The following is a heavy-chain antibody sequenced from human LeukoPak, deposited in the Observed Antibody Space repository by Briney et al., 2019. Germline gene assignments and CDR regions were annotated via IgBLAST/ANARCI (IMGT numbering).Heavy chain of an antibody. CDR1: GGTCSSYA. CDR3: ARDEGPGITMVRGASDAFDI. CDR2: ISAYNGNT. V-gene: IGHV1-18*01. J-gene: IGHJ3*02. D-gene: IGHD3-10*01. Sequence: ASVKVSCKASGGTCSSYAISSVRQAPGQGLEWMGWISAYNGNTNYAQKLQGRVTMTTDTSTSTAYMELRSLRSDDTAVYYCARDEGPGITMVRGASDAFDIWGQGTMVTVSS.